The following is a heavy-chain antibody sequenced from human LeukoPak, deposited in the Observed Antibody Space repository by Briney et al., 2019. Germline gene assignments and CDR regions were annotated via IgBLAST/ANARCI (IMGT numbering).Heavy chain of an antibody. CDR3: AKVSGPGNWGTLFDY. CDR2: ISGSGDSA. J-gene: IGHJ4*02. V-gene: IGHV3-23*01. CDR1: GFTFSSYA. D-gene: IGHD7-27*01. Sequence: QPGGSLRLSCAASGFTFSSYAMSWVRQAPGKGLEWVSAISGSGDSAYYADSVKGRFTISRDNSKNTLYLQMNSLRAEDTAVYYCAKVSGPGNWGTLFDYWGQGTLVTVSS.